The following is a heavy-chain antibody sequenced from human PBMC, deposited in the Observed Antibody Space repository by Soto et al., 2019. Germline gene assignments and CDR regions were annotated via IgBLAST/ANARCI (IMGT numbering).Heavy chain of an antibody. CDR3: ARKNTYSYDSSGRMDV. V-gene: IGHV3-48*02. Sequence: EVQLVESGGGLVQPGGSLRLSCAASGFTFSSYSMNWVRQAPGKGLEWVSYISSSSSTIYYADSVKGRFTISRDNAKNSLYLQMNSLRDEDTAVYYCARKNTYSYDSSGRMDVWGQGTTVTVSS. CDR2: ISSSSSTI. CDR1: GFTFSSYS. D-gene: IGHD3-22*01. J-gene: IGHJ6*02.